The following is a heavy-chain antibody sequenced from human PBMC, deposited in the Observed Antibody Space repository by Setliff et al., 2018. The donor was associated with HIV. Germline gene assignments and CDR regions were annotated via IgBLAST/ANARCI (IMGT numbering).Heavy chain of an antibody. Sequence: PGGSLRLSCEASGFTLRSYAMYWVRQAPGKGLEWVAGISGAGATTYYADSVKGRFTISRDNSKNTLYLQMNSLRAEDTAVYYCAKNWNYGRDAFDIWGQGTMVTVSS. J-gene: IGHJ3*02. V-gene: IGHV3-23*01. CDR3: AKNWNYGRDAFDI. CDR2: ISGAGATT. D-gene: IGHD1-7*01. CDR1: GFTLRSYA.